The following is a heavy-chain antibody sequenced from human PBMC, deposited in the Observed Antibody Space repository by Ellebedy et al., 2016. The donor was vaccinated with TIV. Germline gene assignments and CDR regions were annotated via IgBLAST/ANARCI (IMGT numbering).Heavy chain of an antibody. CDR2: IYYSGST. Sequence: SETLSLTXTVSGGSISSSSYYWGWIRQPPGKGLEWIGSIYYSGSTYYNPSLKSRVTISVDTSKNQFSLKLSSVTAADTAVYYCARGGVDDIVVVPAAYTTWFNPWGQGTLVTVSS. CDR3: ARGGVDDIVVVPAAYTTWFNP. D-gene: IGHD2-2*01. J-gene: IGHJ5*02. V-gene: IGHV4-39*01. CDR1: GGSISSSSYY.